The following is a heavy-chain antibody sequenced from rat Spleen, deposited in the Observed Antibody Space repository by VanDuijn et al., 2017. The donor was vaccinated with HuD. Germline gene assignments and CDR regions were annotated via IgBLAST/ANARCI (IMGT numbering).Heavy chain of an antibody. CDR1: GFTFSNYG. D-gene: IGHD1-4*01. J-gene: IGHJ3*01. Sequence: EVQLVESGGGLVQPGRSLKLSRAASGFTFSNYGMAWVRQAPTKGLEWVATISYDGSRTYYRDSVKGRFTISRDNAKSTLYLQMDSLRSEDTATYYCARVGTRVSRFAYWGQGTLVTVSS. V-gene: IGHV5-29*01. CDR3: ARVGTRVSRFAY. CDR2: ISYDGSRT.